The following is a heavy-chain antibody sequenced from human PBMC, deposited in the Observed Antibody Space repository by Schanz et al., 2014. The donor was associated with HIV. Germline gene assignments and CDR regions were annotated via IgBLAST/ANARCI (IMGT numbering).Heavy chain of an antibody. CDR3: AREVVVGGKSYFDN. Sequence: QEQLVESGGGVVQPGKSLRLSCAASGFTLEDYAMHWVRQVPGKGLEWVAVIWYDGSNKYYADSVKGRFTISRDNAKNSLYLQMNSVTTEDTAVYYCAREVVVGGKSYFDNWGQGTLVTVSS. CDR2: IWYDGSNK. J-gene: IGHJ4*02. CDR1: GFTLEDYA. V-gene: IGHV3-33*08. D-gene: IGHD3-22*01.